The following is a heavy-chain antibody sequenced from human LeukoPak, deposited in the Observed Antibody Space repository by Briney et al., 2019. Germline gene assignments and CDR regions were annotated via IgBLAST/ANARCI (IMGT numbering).Heavy chain of an antibody. CDR2: IFYTGDT. D-gene: IGHD3-16*02. CDR3: ARAYRLTSPRGFDP. J-gene: IGHJ5*02. V-gene: IGHV4-59*01. CDR1: GGFISGYY. Sequence: SETLSLTCTVSGGFISGYYWNWIRQSPGKGLEWVGYIFYTGDTDYNPSLRSRVTMSVDRSNNRFSLQLASVTTADSAFYYCARAYRLTSPRGFDPWGPGILVTVSS.